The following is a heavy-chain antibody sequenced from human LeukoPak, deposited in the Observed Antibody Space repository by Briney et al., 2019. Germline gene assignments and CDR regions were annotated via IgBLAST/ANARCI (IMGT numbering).Heavy chain of an antibody. CDR3: ARDSSMLRGPLVIYYFDF. CDR2: ISGGGDAT. Sequence: GGSLRLSCAASDFSFITYAMSWVRQAPGKGLEWVSTISGGGDATYYADSVKGRFTISRDNSKNTLYLQMNSLRVEDTAVYYCARDSSMLRGPLVIYYFDFWGQGTLVAVSS. D-gene: IGHD3-10*01. CDR1: DFSFITYA. V-gene: IGHV3-23*01. J-gene: IGHJ4*02.